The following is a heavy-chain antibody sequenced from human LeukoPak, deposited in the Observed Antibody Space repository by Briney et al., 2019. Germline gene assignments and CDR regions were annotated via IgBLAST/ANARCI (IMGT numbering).Heavy chain of an antibody. J-gene: IGHJ4*02. CDR2: IWFDGRNK. Sequence: GGSLRLSCTASGFTFGSFGMHWVRQAPDKGLEWVALIWFDGRNKYYADSVKGRFTISRDNFNNTLYLQMNSLRAEDTAVYYCAKRDYYDSSGYYPYYFDNWGQGTLVTVAS. D-gene: IGHD3-22*01. CDR3: AKRDYYDSSGYYPYYFDN. V-gene: IGHV3-33*06. CDR1: GFTFGSFG.